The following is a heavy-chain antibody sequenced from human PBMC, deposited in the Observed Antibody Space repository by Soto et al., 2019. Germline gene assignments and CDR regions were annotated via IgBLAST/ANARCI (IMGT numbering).Heavy chain of an antibody. CDR3: ARVGAVFDY. V-gene: IGHV1-69*02. Sequence: QVQLVQSGAEVKKPGSSVKVSCKASGGTFSSYTISWVRQAPGQGLEWMGRIIPIRGIANYAQKFQGRVTIAADKSPSTAYMELSSLRSEDTAVYYCARVGAVFDYWGQGTLVTVSS. J-gene: IGHJ4*02. CDR1: GGTFSSYT. D-gene: IGHD6-19*01. CDR2: IIPIRGIA.